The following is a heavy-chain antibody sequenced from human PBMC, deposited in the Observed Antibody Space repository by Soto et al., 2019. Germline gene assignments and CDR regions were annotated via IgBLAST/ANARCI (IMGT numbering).Heavy chain of an antibody. Sequence: QITLKESGPTLVKPTQTLPLSCTFSGFSLSTNGVGVAWIRQPPVKALEWLALIYWDDSKEYSPSLRSRLTITKDTSRNQVVITMTNIDPVDTATYYCAKKGGGDYILGYWGQGTLVTVSA. CDR3: AKKGGGDYILGY. V-gene: IGHV2-5*02. D-gene: IGHD4-17*01. CDR1: GFSLSTNGVG. J-gene: IGHJ4*02. CDR2: IYWDDSK.